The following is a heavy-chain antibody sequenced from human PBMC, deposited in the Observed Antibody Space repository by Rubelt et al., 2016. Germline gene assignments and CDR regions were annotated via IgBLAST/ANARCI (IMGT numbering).Heavy chain of an antibody. Sequence: QLQLQESGPGLVKPSETLSLTCTVSGGSISSSSYYWGWIRQPPGKGLEWIGSIYYSGSTYYNPSLKSRGTIAVDTSKNTFSLKLSSVTAADTAVYYGARARGGIGGSGHWGQGTLVTVSS. CDR2: IYYSGST. V-gene: IGHV4-39*07. CDR1: GGSISSSSYY. J-gene: IGHJ4*02. D-gene: IGHD3-10*01. CDR3: ARARGGIGGSGH.